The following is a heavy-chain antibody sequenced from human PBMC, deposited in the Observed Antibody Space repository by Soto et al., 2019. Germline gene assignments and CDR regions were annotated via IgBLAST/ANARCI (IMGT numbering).Heavy chain of an antibody. V-gene: IGHV3-21*01. D-gene: IGHD6-19*01. Sequence: GSLRLSCAVSGFTFTNYGINWVRQAPGKGLEWVSSVSKSEYTYYSDSVKGRFTISRDNAKNSVSLQMDNPRAEDTAVYYCAREDSIIIPAVADFWGQGTLVTVSS. CDR1: GFTFTNYG. CDR3: AREDSIIIPAVADF. J-gene: IGHJ4*02. CDR2: VSKSEYT.